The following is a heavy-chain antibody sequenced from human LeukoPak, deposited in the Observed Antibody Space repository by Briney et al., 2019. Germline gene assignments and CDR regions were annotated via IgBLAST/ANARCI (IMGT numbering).Heavy chain of an antibody. D-gene: IGHD3-16*02. CDR2: ISSSSSYI. J-gene: IGHJ4*02. Sequence: SGGSLRLYCAASGFTFSSYSMNWVRQAPGKGLEWVSSISSSSSYIYYADSVKGRFTISRDNAKNSLYLQMNSLRAEDTAVYYCAKDAYDYVWGSYRPFDYWGQGTLVTVSS. V-gene: IGHV3-21*04. CDR1: GFTFSSYS. CDR3: AKDAYDYVWGSYRPFDY.